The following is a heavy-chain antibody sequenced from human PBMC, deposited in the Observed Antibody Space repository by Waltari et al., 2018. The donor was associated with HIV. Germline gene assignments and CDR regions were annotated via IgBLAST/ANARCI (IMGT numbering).Heavy chain of an antibody. Sequence: VQVLESGGGLIPPGGAATICCTVSGISFSDTGLHWVRQAPGQVRGVMGRLANRRNNFAPRFSWSLEGMSNISRHDSENKTWLQLSKLTVEDTAIYYCTLGSPDYWYFDLWGRGTLVTVSS. CDR3: TLGSPDYWYFDL. CDR1: GISFSDTG. J-gene: IGHJ2*01. CDR2: LANRRNNFAP. V-gene: IGHV3-73*02. D-gene: IGHD6-19*01.